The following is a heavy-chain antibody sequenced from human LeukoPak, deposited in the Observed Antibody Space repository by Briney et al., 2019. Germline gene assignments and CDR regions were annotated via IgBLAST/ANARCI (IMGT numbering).Heavy chain of an antibody. D-gene: IGHD6-6*01. J-gene: IGHJ6*03. Sequence: SETLSLTCAVSGGPFSGYFWSWIRQSSGKGLEWIGEIHNSGTTNYNPSLNSRVTISEDTSKNQFSLKLSSVTAADTAVYYCARVYYGSSSLSYYYYYMDVWGKGTTVTVSS. CDR3: ARVYYGSSSLSYYYYYMDV. CDR1: GGPFSGYF. CDR2: IHNSGTT. V-gene: IGHV4-34*01.